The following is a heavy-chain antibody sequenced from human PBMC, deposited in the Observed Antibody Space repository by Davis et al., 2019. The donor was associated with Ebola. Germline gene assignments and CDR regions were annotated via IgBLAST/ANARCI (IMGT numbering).Heavy chain of an antibody. CDR3: ARRTTGDWYFDL. V-gene: IGHV5-51*01. CDR1: GYNISDYW. J-gene: IGHJ2*01. Sequence: KVSCKGSGYNISDYWIGWVRQMPGKGLEWMGIIYPGDSDTRYSPSFEGQVTISADKSISTAYLQWSSLEASDTAVYYCARRTTGDWYFDLWGRGTLVTVSS. CDR2: IYPGDSDT. D-gene: IGHD4-17*01.